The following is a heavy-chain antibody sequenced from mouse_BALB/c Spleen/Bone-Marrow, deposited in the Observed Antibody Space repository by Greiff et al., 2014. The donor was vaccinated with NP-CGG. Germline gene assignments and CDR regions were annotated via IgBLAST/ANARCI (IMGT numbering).Heavy chain of an antibody. CDR1: GYTFTEYT. Sequence: SGPELVKPGTSVKISCKTSGYTFTEYTMHWVKQSHGKSLEWIGGINPNNGGTSYNQKFKGKATLTVDKSSSTAYMELRSLTSEDSAVYYCARPEGRYYFAMNYWGQGTSVTVSS. CDR2: INPNNGGT. CDR3: ARPEGRYYFAMNY. V-gene: IGHV1-18*01. J-gene: IGHJ4*01.